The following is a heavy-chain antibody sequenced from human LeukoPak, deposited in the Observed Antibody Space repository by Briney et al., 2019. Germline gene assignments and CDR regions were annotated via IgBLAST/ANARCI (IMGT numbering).Heavy chain of an antibody. Sequence: SETLSLTCTVSGGSISSYYWSWIRQPPGKGLEWIGYIYYSGSTNYNPSLKSRVTISVDTSKNQFSLKLSSVTAADTAVYCCARHPGYCSGGSCSIEFDYWGQGTLVTVSS. V-gene: IGHV4-59*08. CDR2: IYYSGST. D-gene: IGHD2-15*01. CDR1: GGSISSYY. J-gene: IGHJ4*02. CDR3: ARHPGYCSGGSCSIEFDY.